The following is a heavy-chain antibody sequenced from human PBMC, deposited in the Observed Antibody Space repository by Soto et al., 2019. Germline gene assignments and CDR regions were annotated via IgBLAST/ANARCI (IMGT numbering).Heavy chain of an antibody. CDR2: IYYSGST. V-gene: IGHV4-31*03. CDR3: ARGAYCSGGSCYPPDFSYGMDV. D-gene: IGHD2-15*01. Sequence: QVQLQESGPGLVKPSQTLSLTCTVSGGSISSGGYYWSWIRQHPGKGLEWIGYIYYSGSTYYNPSLKSRVTISVDTSKNQFSLKLSSVTAADTAVYYCARGAYCSGGSCYPPDFSYGMDVWGHGTTVTVSS. J-gene: IGHJ6*02. CDR1: GGSISSGGYY.